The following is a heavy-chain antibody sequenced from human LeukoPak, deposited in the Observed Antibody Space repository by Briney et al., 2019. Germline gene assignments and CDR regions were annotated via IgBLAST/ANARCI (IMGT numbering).Heavy chain of an antibody. J-gene: IGHJ3*02. V-gene: IGHV4-59*12. CDR1: GGSISSYY. D-gene: IGHD3-3*01. CDR3: ARDSWYYDFWSGYFPNHAFDI. Sequence: SETLSLTCTVSGGSISSYYWSWIRQPPGKGLEWIGYIYYSGSTNYNPSLKSRVTISVDTSKNQFSLKLSSVTAADTAVYYCARDSWYYDFWSGYFPNHAFDIWGQGTMVTVSS. CDR2: IYYSGST.